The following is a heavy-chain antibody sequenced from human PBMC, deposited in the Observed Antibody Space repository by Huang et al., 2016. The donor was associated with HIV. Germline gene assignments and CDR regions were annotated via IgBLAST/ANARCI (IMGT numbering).Heavy chain of an antibody. J-gene: IGHJ2*01. Sequence: QVRLEESGGGVVRPGRSLRRSCAAFDVRICVYAMHWVRQAPGKGREWVSLSSYDGVNNSYADSVKGRFTISRDNSKNTLFLQMNSLRPDDTAVYYCVKDLWEIRENWYFDLWGRGTRVTVSS. V-gene: IGHV3-30*18. CDR3: VKDLWEIRENWYFDL. CDR2: SSYDGVNN. CDR1: DVRICVYA. D-gene: IGHD3-16*01.